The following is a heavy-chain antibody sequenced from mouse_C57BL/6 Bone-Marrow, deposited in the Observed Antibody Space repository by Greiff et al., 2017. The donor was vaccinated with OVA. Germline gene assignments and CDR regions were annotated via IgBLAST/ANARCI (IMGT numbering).Heavy chain of an antibody. CDR2: IYPRSGNT. CDR1: GYTFTSYG. V-gene: IGHV1-81*01. D-gene: IGHD2-4*01. J-gene: IGHJ1*03. CDR3: ARSYDYDDGWYFDV. Sequence: VQLQQSGAELARPGASVKLSCKASGYTFTSYGISWVKQRTGQGLEWIGEIYPRSGNTYYNEKFKGKATLTADKSSSTAYMELRSLTSEDSAVYFCARSYDYDDGWYFDVWGTGTTVTVSS.